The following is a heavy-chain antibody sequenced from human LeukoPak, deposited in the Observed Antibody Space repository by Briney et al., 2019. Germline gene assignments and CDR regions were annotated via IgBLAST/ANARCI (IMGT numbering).Heavy chain of an antibody. Sequence: GGSLRLSCAVSGFIVSRNYMSWVRQAPGKGLEWVSIIYSGGDTYYADSVKGRFTISRDNSNNALYLQMNSLRAEDTGVYYCARDRRYSSSWYFWNWGQGALVTVSS. J-gene: IGHJ4*02. D-gene: IGHD6-13*01. CDR3: ARDRRYSSSWYFWN. CDR2: IYSGGDT. V-gene: IGHV3-53*01. CDR1: GFIVSRNY.